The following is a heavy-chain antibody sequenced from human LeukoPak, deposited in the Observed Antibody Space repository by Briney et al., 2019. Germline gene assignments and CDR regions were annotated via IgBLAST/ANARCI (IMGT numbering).Heavy chain of an antibody. CDR1: GDSVSSNSAA. V-gene: IGHV6-1*01. J-gene: IGHJ3*02. Sequence: TSQTLSLTCAISGDSVSSNSAAWNWIRQSPSRGLEWLGRTYYSSKWYNDYAVSVKSRITINPDTSKNQFSLQLNSATPEDTALYYCARGAVAVRNAFDIWGQGTMVTVSS. CDR2: TYYSSKWYN. CDR3: ARGAVAVRNAFDI. D-gene: IGHD6-19*01.